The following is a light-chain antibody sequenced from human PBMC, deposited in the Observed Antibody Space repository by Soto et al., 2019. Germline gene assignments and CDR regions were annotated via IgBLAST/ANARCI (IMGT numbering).Light chain of an antibody. Sequence: EIVLTQSPATLSLSPGERATLSCRASQSVSNSLAWYQQKSGQAPRLLIYDASNRATGIPARFSGSGSVTDFTLTISSLEAEDFAVYYCQQRNNWPPWTFGQGTKVEIK. J-gene: IGKJ1*01. CDR2: DAS. CDR3: QQRNNWPPWT. CDR1: QSVSNS. V-gene: IGKV3-11*01.